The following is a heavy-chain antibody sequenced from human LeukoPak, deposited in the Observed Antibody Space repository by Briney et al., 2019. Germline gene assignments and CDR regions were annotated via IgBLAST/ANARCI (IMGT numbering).Heavy chain of an antibody. CDR2: FSRGGSIT. J-gene: IGHJ4*02. D-gene: IGHD6-19*01. CDR3: ASRQDLGWHYDN. V-gene: IGHV3-23*01. Sequence: GGSLRLSCAASGFTFSSYAMSWVRQAPGKGLEWVSGFSRGGSITNYADSVKGRFTISRDISKNTLYLQMNSLRAEDTAVYYRASRQDLGWHYDNWGQGTLVTVSS. CDR1: GFTFSSYA.